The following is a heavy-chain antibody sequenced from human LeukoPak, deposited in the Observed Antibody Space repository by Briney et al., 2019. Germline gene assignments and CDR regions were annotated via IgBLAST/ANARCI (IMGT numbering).Heavy chain of an antibody. V-gene: IGHV4-31*03. J-gene: IGHJ4*02. D-gene: IGHD6-19*01. CDR2: IYYSGSP. CDR1: GGSISSDVYY. Sequence: SETLSLTCTVFGGSISSDVYYWSWIRQHPGKGLEWIGYIYYSGSPYYNPSLKSRVTISVDTSKNQFSLKLSSVTAADTAVYYCASSRLATLDFDYWGQGILVTVSS. CDR3: ASSRLATLDFDY.